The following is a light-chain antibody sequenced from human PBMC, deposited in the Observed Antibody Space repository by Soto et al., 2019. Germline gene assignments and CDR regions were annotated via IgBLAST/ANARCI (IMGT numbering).Light chain of an antibody. Sequence: AIRMTQSPSSFSASTGDRVTITCRASQGISSYLAWYQQKPGKAPKLLIYAASTLQSGVPSRFSGSGSGTDFTLTISCLQSEDFANYYCQQYYSYPRGLTFGGGTKVDIK. CDR3: QQYYSYPRGLT. J-gene: IGKJ4*01. CDR1: QGISSY. V-gene: IGKV1-8*01. CDR2: AAS.